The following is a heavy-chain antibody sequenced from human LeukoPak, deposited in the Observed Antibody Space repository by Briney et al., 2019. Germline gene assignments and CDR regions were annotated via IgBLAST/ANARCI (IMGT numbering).Heavy chain of an antibody. CDR2: ISGSGGST. D-gene: IGHD3-10*01. J-gene: IGHJ4*02. CDR1: GFTFSSYA. CDR3: AKDSPDLHYGSGSYYK. Sequence: GGSLRLSCAASGFTFSSYAMSWVRQAPGKGLEWVSAISGSGGSTYYADSVKGRFTISRDNSKNTLYLQMNSLRAEDTAVYYCAKDSPDLHYGSGSYYKWGQGILVTVSS. V-gene: IGHV3-23*01.